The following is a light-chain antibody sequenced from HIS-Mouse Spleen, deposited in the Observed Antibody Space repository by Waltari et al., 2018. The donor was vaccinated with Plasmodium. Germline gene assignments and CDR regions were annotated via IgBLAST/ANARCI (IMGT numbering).Light chain of an antibody. CDR3: QQYNSYSWT. Sequence: DIQMTQSPSTLSASVGDRVTITCRASQSISSRLAWSQQKPGKAPKLLIYKESSLESGVPSRFSGSGSGTEFTLTISSLQPDDFATYYCQQYNSYSWTFGQGTKVEIK. V-gene: IGKV1-5*03. CDR2: KES. CDR1: QSISSR. J-gene: IGKJ1*01.